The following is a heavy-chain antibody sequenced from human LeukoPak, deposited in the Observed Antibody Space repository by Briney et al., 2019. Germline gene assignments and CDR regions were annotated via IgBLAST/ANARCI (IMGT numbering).Heavy chain of an antibody. Sequence: PSETLSLTCAVYGGSFSGYYWSWIRQPPGKGLEWIGEINHSGSTNYNPSLKSRVTISVDTSKNQFSLKLSSVTAADTAVYYCERQVYWYFDLWGRGTLVTVSS. V-gene: IGHV4-34*01. CDR1: GGSFSGYY. CDR3: ERQVYWYFDL. J-gene: IGHJ2*01. CDR2: INHSGST.